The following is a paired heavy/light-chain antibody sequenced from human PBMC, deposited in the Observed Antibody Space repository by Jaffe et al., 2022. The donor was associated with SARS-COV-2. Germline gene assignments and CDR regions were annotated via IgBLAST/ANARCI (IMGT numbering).Light chain of an antibody. CDR2: GNS. Sequence: QSVLTQPPSVSGAPGQRVTISCTGSSSNIGAGYDVHWYQQLPGTAPKLLIYGNSNRPSGVPDRFSGSKSGTSASLAITGLQAEDEADYYCQSYDSSLSGLYVFGTGTKVTVL. V-gene: IGLV1-40*01. CDR1: SSNIGAGYD. CDR3: QSYDSSLSGLYV. J-gene: IGLJ1*01.
Heavy chain of an antibody. CDR3: ARGPGVDSGYARVFISSSNWFDP. V-gene: IGHV4-61*02. CDR2: IYTSGST. D-gene: IGHD5-12*01. CDR1: GGSISSGSYY. Sequence: QVQLQESGPGLVKPSQTLSLTCTVSGGSISSGSYYWSWIRQPAGKGLEWIGRIYTSGSTNYNPSLKSRVTISVDTSKNQFSLKLSSVTAADTAVYYCARGPGVDSGYARVFISSSNWFDPWGQGTLVTVSS. J-gene: IGHJ5*02.